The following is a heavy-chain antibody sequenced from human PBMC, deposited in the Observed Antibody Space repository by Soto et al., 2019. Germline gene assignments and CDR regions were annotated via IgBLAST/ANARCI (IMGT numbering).Heavy chain of an antibody. Sequence: GGPLRLSCAVSGFTFSDYYMSWIRQAPGKGLEWVSYISSRGSSIYYADSVKGRFTISRDNAKNSLYLQMNGLRAEDTAVYYCARGYYDFWSGYYISPYGMDVWGQGTTVTVSS. D-gene: IGHD3-3*01. V-gene: IGHV3-11*01. CDR3: ARGYYDFWSGYYISPYGMDV. CDR1: GFTFSDYY. J-gene: IGHJ6*02. CDR2: ISSRGSSI.